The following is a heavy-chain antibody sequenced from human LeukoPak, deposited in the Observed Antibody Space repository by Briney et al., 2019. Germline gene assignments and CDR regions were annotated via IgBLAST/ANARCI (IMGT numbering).Heavy chain of an antibody. Sequence: ASVKVSCKASGYTFTGYYMHWVRQAPGQGLEWMGWINPNSGGTNYAQKFQGRVTMTRDTSISTAYMELSRLRSDDTAVYYCARASGDLFRYFDLWGRGTLVTVSS. V-gene: IGHV1-2*02. J-gene: IGHJ2*01. CDR1: GYTFTGYY. D-gene: IGHD4-17*01. CDR3: ARASGDLFRYFDL. CDR2: INPNSGGT.